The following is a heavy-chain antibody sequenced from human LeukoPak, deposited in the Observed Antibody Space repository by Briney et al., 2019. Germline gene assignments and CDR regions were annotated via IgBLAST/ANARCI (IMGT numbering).Heavy chain of an antibody. J-gene: IGHJ6*03. D-gene: IGHD4-11*01. CDR1: GFTFSSYS. V-gene: IGHV3-48*01. CDR2: ISSSSSTI. CDR3: ARAIQSPYYYYYYMDV. Sequence: GGSLRLSCAASGFTFSSYSMNWVRQAPGKGLEWVSYISSSSSTIYYADSVKGRFTISRDNAKNSLYLQMNSLRAEDTAVYYCARAIQSPYYYYYYMDVWGKGTTVTVSS.